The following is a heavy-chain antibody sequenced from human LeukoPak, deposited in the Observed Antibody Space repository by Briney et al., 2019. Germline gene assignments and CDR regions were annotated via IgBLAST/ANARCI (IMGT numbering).Heavy chain of an antibody. CDR3: ARGFRGHLLPLSL. J-gene: IGHJ4*02. CDR1: GGTFSSYA. V-gene: IGHV1-69*04. Sequence: SVKVSCKASGGTFSSYAISWVRQAPGQGLEWMGRIIPILGIANYAQKFQGRVTITTDESTSTAYMELSSLRSEDTAVYYCARGFRGHLLPLSLWGQGTLVTVSS. D-gene: IGHD2-15*01. CDR2: IIPILGIA.